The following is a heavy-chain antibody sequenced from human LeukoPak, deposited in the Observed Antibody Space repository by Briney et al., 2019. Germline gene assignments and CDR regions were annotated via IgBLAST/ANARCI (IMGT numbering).Heavy chain of an antibody. V-gene: IGHV4-59*01. CDR1: GGSISSYY. Sequence: SETLSLTCTVSGGSISSYYWSWIRQPPGKGLVWIGYIYYSGSTNYNPSLKSRVTISVDTSKNQFSLKLSSVTAADTAVYYCAREGIVATIGFDPWGQGTLVTVSS. J-gene: IGHJ5*02. CDR2: IYYSGST. CDR3: AREGIVATIGFDP. D-gene: IGHD5-12*01.